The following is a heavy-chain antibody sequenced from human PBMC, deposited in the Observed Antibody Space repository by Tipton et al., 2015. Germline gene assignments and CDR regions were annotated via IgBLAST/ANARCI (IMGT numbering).Heavy chain of an antibody. CDR3: AKSKRGYYYAALDS. CDR2: ISSSSSTI. V-gene: IGHV3-48*01. CDR1: GFTVSSYS. D-gene: IGHD3-22*01. Sequence: GSLRLSCAASGFTVSSYSMNWVRQAPGKGLEWVSYISSSSSTIYNADSVKGRFTISRDNAKNSLYLQMNSLRADDTAVYYCAKSKRGYYYAALDSWVQVTLVTVTS. J-gene: IGHJ4*02.